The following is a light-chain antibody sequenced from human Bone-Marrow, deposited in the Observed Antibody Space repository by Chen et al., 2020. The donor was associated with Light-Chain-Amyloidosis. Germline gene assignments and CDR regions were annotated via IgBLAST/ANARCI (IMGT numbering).Light chain of an antibody. Sequence: EVVLTQSPATLSLSPGERATLSCRASQSVITYLAWYQQKPGQAPRLLIYDTSNMATGVPARFSGSGSGTDFTLSISSRGPEDFAVYYCQQRYSWPPLTFGGGTKVEIK. CDR1: QSVITY. CDR3: QQRYSWPPLT. J-gene: IGKJ4*01. CDR2: DTS. V-gene: IGKV3-11*01.